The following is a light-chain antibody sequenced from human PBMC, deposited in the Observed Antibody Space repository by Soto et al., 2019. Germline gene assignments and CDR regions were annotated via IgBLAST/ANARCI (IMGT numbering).Light chain of an antibody. Sequence: QSVLTQPPSASGTPGQRVTISCSGSSSNIGSNTVNWYQQLPGTAPKLLIYSSNQRPSGVPDRFSGSKSGTSASLAISGLQSEDEADFYCAAWDDSLNVPVYVFGTGTKLTVL. CDR2: SSN. CDR1: SSNIGSNT. J-gene: IGLJ1*01. V-gene: IGLV1-44*01. CDR3: AAWDDSLNVPVYV.